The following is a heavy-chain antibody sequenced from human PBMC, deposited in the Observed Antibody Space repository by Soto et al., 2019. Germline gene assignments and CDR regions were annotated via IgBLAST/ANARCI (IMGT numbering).Heavy chain of an antibody. D-gene: IGHD3-3*01. CDR3: ARARETYYYYWCGDPDDAFDI. Sequence: GASVKVSCKASGYTFTGYYMHWVRQAPGQGLEWMGWINPNSGGTNYAQKFQGWVTMTRGTSISTADMERSRLRSDDTAVYYCARARETYYYYWCGDPDDAFDISARGYMVTGS. V-gene: IGHV1-2*04. J-gene: IGHJ3*02. CDR2: INPNSGGT. CDR1: GYTFTGYY.